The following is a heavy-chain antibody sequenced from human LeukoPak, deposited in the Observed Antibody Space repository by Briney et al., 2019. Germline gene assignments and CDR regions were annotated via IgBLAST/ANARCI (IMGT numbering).Heavy chain of an antibody. D-gene: IGHD3-16*02. CDR1: GGSINSYW. Sequence: SETLSLTCSVSGGSINSYWWSWIRQPAGKGLEFIGRIYTTGMTNYNPSLKSRVSMSVDTSRNKFSLELRSVTAADTAVYFCARAGYTISSYRFDYWGQGALVTVSS. CDR3: ARAGYTISSYRFDY. J-gene: IGHJ4*02. V-gene: IGHV4-4*07. CDR2: IYTTGMT.